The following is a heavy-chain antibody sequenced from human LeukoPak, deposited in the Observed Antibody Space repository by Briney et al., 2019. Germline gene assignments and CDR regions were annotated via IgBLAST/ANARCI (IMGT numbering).Heavy chain of an antibody. CDR3: ARRMGGSGSYAADY. J-gene: IGHJ4*02. D-gene: IGHD3-10*01. Sequence: GGSLRLSCAASGFTFSSYAMSWVRQAPGKGLEWVSGISGSGGSTYYADSVKGRFTISRDNSKNTLYLQMNSLRVDDTAVYFCARRMGGSGSYAADYWGQGTLVTVSS. CDR2: ISGSGGST. V-gene: IGHV3-23*01. CDR1: GFTFSSYA.